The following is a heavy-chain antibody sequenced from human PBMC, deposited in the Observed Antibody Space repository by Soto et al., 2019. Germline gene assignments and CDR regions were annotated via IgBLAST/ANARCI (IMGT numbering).Heavy chain of an antibody. CDR2: IVDAGGST. V-gene: IGHV3-23*01. D-gene: IGHD2-2*01. J-gene: IGHJ4*02. CDR1: GFTFSNYR. CDR3: AKGETSWYFDY. Sequence: EVQLLESGGGLVQPGGSLRLSCAASGFTFSNYRMSWVRQAPGKGLESVSVIVDAGGSTYYADSVKRRFTISRDDSKSTVFLQMISLRGEHTETDYCAKGETSWYFDYRGQGSLIAVTS.